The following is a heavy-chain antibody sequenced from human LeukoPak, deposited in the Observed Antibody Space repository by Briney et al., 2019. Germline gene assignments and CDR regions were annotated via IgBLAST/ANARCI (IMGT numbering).Heavy chain of an antibody. CDR2: ISSSSAST. D-gene: IGHD2-2*01. Sequence: KPGGSLRLSCAASGFTFSDCYMSWIRQTPGKGLEWVSDISSSSASTNYADSVKGRFTISRDNAKNSLHLQMNSLRAEDTAVYYCTRSGSDIVVVPAASDYWGQGTLVTVSS. J-gene: IGHJ4*02. CDR1: GFTFSDCY. CDR3: TRSGSDIVVVPAASDY. V-gene: IGHV3-11*03.